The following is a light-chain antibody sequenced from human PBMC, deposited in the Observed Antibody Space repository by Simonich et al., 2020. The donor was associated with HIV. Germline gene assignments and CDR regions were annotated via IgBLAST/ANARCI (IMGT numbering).Light chain of an antibody. CDR3: QQYGSSPPYT. CDR2: GAS. Sequence: EIVMTQSPATLSVSPGERATLSCRASQRVSRSYLAWYQQKPGQAPRLLIYGASSRAPGIPDRFSGSGSGTDFTLTISRLEPEDFAVYYCQQYGSSPPYTFGQGTKLEIK. J-gene: IGKJ2*01. V-gene: IGKV3-20*01. CDR1: QRVSRSY.